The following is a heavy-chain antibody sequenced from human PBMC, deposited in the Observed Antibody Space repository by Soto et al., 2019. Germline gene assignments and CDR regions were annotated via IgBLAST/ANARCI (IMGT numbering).Heavy chain of an antibody. D-gene: IGHD3-16*01. CDR2: IYSGGST. Sequence: EVQLVESGGGLVQPGGSLRLSCAASGFTVSTKYMSWVRQAPGKGLVWVSVIYSGGSTFYEDTVRGRFTISRDNAKDTVTLQMYSLSAEDTAVYYCARDPWAADYWGQGTLVIVSS. CDR3: ARDPWAADY. V-gene: IGHV3-66*01. J-gene: IGHJ4*02. CDR1: GFTVSTKY.